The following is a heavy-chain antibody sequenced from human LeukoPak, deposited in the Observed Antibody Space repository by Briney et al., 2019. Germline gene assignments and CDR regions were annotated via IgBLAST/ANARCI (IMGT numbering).Heavy chain of an antibody. CDR3: ARRFGSRPWYFDL. J-gene: IGHJ2*01. CDR1: GGSISSGGYY. V-gene: IGHV4-31*03. D-gene: IGHD3-10*01. Sequence: SETLSLTCTVSGGSISSGGYYWSWIRQHPGKGLEWIGYIYYSGSTYYNPSLKSRVTISVDTSKNQFSLKLSSVTAADTAVYYCARRFGSRPWYFDLWGRGTLVTVSS. CDR2: IYYSGST.